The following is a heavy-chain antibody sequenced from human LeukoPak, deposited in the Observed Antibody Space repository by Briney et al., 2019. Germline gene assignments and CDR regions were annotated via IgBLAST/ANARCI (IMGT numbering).Heavy chain of an antibody. V-gene: IGHV4-39*07. Sequence: SETLSLTCTVSGGSISSSSYYWGWIRQPPGKGLEWIGSIYYSGSTYYNPSLKSRVTISVDTSKNQFSLKLSSVTAADTAVYYCARFVGYDRWSRAFDIWGQGTMVTVSS. CDR1: GGSISSSSYY. J-gene: IGHJ3*02. D-gene: IGHD4-23*01. CDR3: ARFVGYDRWSRAFDI. CDR2: IYYSGST.